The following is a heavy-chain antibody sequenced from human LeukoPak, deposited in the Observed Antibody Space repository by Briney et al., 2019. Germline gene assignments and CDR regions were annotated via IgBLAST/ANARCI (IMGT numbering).Heavy chain of an antibody. CDR3: ARYSGTYRDY. Sequence: PGGSLRLSCAASGFTFSRYNMNWVRHAPGRGLEWVSSIGSSGFIYYADSVKGRFTISRDNAKNSLYPQMNSLRVEDTAVYYCARYSGTYRDYWGQGTLVTVSS. V-gene: IGHV3-21*01. CDR2: IGSSGFI. CDR1: GFTFSRYN. D-gene: IGHD1-26*01. J-gene: IGHJ4*02.